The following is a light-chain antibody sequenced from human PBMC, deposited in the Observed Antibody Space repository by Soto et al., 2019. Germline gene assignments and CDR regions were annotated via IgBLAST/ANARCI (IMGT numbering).Light chain of an antibody. J-gene: IGLJ2*01. Sequence: QSELTQPPSASGTPGQTVSISCSGSSSNIGSNTVNWYQQLPGTAPKVLIYGNNLRPSGVPDRLSGSKSGTSASLAISGLQSEDEADYYCATWDDRMNGPIFGGGTKLTVL. CDR3: ATWDDRMNGPI. CDR2: GNN. V-gene: IGLV1-44*01. CDR1: SSNIGSNT.